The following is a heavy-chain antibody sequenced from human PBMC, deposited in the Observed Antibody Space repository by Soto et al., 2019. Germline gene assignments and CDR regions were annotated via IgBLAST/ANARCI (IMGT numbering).Heavy chain of an antibody. CDR2: ISSSSSYI. D-gene: IGHD3-22*01. Sequence: GGSLRLSCAASGFTFSSYSMNWVRQAPGKGLEWVSSISSSSSYIYYADSVKGRFTISRDNAKNSLYLQMNSLRAEDTAVYYCARIWDSTGQEKMYDPWGQGTLVTVAS. CDR3: ARIWDSTGQEKMYDP. CDR1: GFTFSSYS. V-gene: IGHV3-21*01. J-gene: IGHJ5*02.